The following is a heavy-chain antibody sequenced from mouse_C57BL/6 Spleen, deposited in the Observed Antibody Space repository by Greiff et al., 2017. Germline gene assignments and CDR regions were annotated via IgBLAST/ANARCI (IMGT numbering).Heavy chain of an antibody. V-gene: IGHV1-59*01. CDR3: AIPSYGNYPAWFAY. CDR2: IDPSDSYT. J-gene: IGHJ3*01. Sequence: QVQLQQPGAELVRPGTSVKLSCKASGYTFTSYWMHWVKQRPGQGLEWIGVIDPSDSYTNYNQKFKGKATLTVDTSSSTAYMQLSSLTSEDSAVYYCAIPSYGNYPAWFAYWGQGTLVTVSA. CDR1: GYTFTSYW. D-gene: IGHD2-1*01.